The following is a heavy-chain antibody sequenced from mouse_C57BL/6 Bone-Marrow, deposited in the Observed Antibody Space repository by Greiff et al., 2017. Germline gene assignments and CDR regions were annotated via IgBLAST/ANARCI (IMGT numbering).Heavy chain of an antibody. CDR3: AKGYYCNYVLAMDY. J-gene: IGHJ4*01. D-gene: IGHD2-1*01. CDR1: GYTFTSYW. Sequence: QVQLQQPGAELVKPGASVKMSCKASGYTFTSYWITWVKQRPGQGLEWIGDIYPGSGSTNYNEKFKSKATLTVDTSSSTAHMQLSSLTSEDSAVYYCAKGYYCNYVLAMDYWGQGTSVTVSS. V-gene: IGHV1-55*01. CDR2: IYPGSGST.